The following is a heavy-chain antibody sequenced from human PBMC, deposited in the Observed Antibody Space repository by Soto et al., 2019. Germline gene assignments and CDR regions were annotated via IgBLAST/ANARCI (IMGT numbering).Heavy chain of an antibody. D-gene: IGHD4-17*01. CDR2: IYYSGST. Sequence: PSETLSLTCTVSGGSISSGGYYWSWIRQHPGKGLEWIGYIYYSGSTYYNPSLKSRVTISVDTSKNQFSLKLSSVTAADTAVYYCARASTRDYYYYMDVWGKGTTVTVSS. CDR1: GGSISSGGYY. J-gene: IGHJ6*03. CDR3: ARASTRDYYYYMDV. V-gene: IGHV4-31*03.